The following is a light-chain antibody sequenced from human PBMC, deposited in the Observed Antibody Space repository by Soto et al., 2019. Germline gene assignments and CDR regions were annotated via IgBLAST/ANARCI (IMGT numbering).Light chain of an antibody. CDR3: CSYAGSVV. CDR1: SSDVGSYNL. CDR2: EGS. Sequence: QSALTQPASVSGSPGQSITISCTGTSSDVGSYNLVSWYQQHPGKAPKLMIYEGSKRPSGVSNRFSGSKSGNTASLTISGLQAEDAADYYCCSYAGSVVFGGVTKLTVL. J-gene: IGLJ2*01. V-gene: IGLV2-23*01.